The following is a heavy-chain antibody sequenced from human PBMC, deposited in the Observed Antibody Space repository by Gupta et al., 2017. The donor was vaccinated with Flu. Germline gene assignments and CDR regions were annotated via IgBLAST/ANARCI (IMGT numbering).Heavy chain of an antibody. CDR3: ARHPGPSTRIAVAGTGPDDY. V-gene: IGHV4-39*01. CDR1: GGSISSSSYY. CDR2: IYYSGST. D-gene: IGHD6-19*01. J-gene: IGHJ4*02. Sequence: QLQLQESGPGLVKPSETLSLTCTVSGGSISSSSYYWGWIRQPPGKGLEWIGSIYYSGSTYYNPSLKSRVTISVDTSKNQFSLKLSSVTAADTAVYYCARHPGPSTRIAVAGTGPDDYWGQGTLVTVSS.